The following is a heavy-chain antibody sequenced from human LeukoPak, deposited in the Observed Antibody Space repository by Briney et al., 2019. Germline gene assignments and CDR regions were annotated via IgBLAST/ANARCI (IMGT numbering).Heavy chain of an antibody. CDR1: GGSISSYY. CDR2: IYYSGST. CDR3: ARQGGQRSLGYYGDYDY. J-gene: IGHJ4*02. Sequence: PSETLSLTCTVSGGSISSYYWSWIRQPPGKGLEWIGYIYYSGSTNYNPSLKSRVTISVDTSKNQFSLKLSSVTAADTAVYYCARQGGQRSLGYYGDYDYWGQGTLVTVSS. D-gene: IGHD4-17*01. V-gene: IGHV4-59*08.